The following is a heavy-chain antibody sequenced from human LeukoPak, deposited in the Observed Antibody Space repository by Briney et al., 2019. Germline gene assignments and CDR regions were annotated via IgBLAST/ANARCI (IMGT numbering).Heavy chain of an antibody. D-gene: IGHD6-6*01. CDR2: IWYDGSDK. J-gene: IGHJ6*02. V-gene: IGHV3-33*01. CDR3: AREYSSSGYYYGMDV. CDR1: GFTFRSYG. Sequence: GRSLRLSCAASGFTFRSYGMHWVRQAPGKGLEWVAVIWYDGSDKYYADSVKGRFTISRDNSKNTLYLQMNSLRAEDTAVYYCAREYSSSGYYYGMDVWGQGTTVTVSS.